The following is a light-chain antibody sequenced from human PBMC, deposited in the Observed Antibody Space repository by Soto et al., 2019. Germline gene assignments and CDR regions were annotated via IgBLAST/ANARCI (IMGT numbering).Light chain of an antibody. J-gene: IGKJ5*01. Sequence: EVVLTQSPATLSVSPGEGATLSCRASQSVNINLAWYQQKPGQAPRLLIYGASTRATGVPARFSGSGSGTEFTLTISTLQSEYFAVYYCQQYNNWPITFGQGTRLEIK. CDR2: GAS. CDR1: QSVNIN. V-gene: IGKV3-15*01. CDR3: QQYNNWPIT.